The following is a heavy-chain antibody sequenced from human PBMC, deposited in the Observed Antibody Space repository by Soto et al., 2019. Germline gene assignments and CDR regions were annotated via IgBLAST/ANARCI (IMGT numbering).Heavy chain of an antibody. Sequence: PGGSLRLSCTVSGFTFSNAWMTWVRQAPGKGLEWVGRIKSKTDDGTTDYAAPVKGRFTISRDDSRNTLYLQMNSLKTEDTAVYYCARHTVVHPTYFDYWGQGTLVTVSS. CDR1: GFTFSNAW. CDR3: ARHTVVHPTYFDY. CDR2: IKSKTDDGTT. D-gene: IGHD2-15*01. V-gene: IGHV3-15*01. J-gene: IGHJ4*02.